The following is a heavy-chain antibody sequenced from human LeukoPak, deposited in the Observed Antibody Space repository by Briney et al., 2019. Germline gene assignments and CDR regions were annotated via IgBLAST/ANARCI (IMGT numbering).Heavy chain of an antibody. CDR2: ISGSGGST. CDR1: GFTFSSYA. Sequence: GGSLRLSCAASGFTFSSYAMSWVRQAPGKGLEWVSAISGSGGSTYYADSVKGRFTISRDNSKNTPYLQMNSLRAEDPAVYFCAKVARSYGCDLQGYFDGGGEGSLLTVPA. J-gene: IGHJ1*01. D-gene: IGHD2/OR15-2a*01. V-gene: IGHV3-23*01. CDR3: AKVARSYGCDLQGYFDG.